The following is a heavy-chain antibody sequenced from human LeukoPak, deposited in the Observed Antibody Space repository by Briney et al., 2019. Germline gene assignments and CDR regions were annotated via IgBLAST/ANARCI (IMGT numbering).Heavy chain of an antibody. CDR3: ARENGASDYVWGSYRYLDY. V-gene: IGHV3-21*01. CDR1: GFTFSSYS. Sequence: PGGSLRLSCAASGFTFSSYSMNWVRQAPGKGLEWVSSISSSSSYIYYADSVKGRFTISRDNAKNSLYLQMNSLRDEDTAVYYCARENGASDYVWGSYRYLDYWGQGTLVTVSS. J-gene: IGHJ4*02. D-gene: IGHD3-16*02. CDR2: ISSSSSYI.